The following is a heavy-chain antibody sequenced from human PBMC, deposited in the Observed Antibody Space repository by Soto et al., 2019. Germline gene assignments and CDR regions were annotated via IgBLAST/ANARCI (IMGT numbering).Heavy chain of an antibody. V-gene: IGHV4-30-4*01. CDR1: GGSISSGDYY. Sequence: PSETLSLTCTVSGGSISSGDYYWSWIRQPPGKGLEWIGYIYYSGSTYYNPSLKSRVTISVDTSKNQFSLKLSSVTAADTAVYYCARGSGPTGNDNWGQGTLVTVSS. D-gene: IGHD5-12*01. CDR2: IYYSGST. CDR3: ARGSGPTGNDN. J-gene: IGHJ4*02.